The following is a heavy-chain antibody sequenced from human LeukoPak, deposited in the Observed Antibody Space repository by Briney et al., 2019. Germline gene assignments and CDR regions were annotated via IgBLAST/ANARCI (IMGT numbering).Heavy chain of an antibody. J-gene: IGHJ3*02. CDR1: GGSISSYY. D-gene: IGHD3-10*01. CDR3: VRAMKQFRDDAFDI. CDR2: IYYSGST. Sequence: SETLSLTCTVSGGSISSYYWSWIRQPPGKGLEWIGYIYYSGSTNYNPSLKSRVTISVDTSKNQFSLKLSSVTAADTAVYYCVRAMKQFRDDAFDIWGQGTMVTVSS. V-gene: IGHV4-59*01.